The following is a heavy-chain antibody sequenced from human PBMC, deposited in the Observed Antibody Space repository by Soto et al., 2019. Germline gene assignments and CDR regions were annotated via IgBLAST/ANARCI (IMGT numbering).Heavy chain of an antibody. J-gene: IGHJ4*02. CDR1: GGSISSYY. CDR2: LDYSGTT. Sequence: QVQLQESGPGLVKPSETLSLICTVSGGSISSYYWNWIRQSPGKGLEWIASLDYSGTTNYNPSLKSRITTSVDPSKKQFSLKMRSVTAADTAVYYCAKDMVHCTGTRCARYFEKWGRGTLVTVSS. D-gene: IGHD2-8*02. V-gene: IGHV4-59*01. CDR3: AKDMVHCTGTRCARYFEK.